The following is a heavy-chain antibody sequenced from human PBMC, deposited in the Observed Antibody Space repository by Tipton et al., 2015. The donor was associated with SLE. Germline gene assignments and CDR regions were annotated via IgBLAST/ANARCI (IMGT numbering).Heavy chain of an antibody. CDR1: GYTFNHFG. D-gene: IGHD2-15*01. J-gene: IGHJ4*02. Sequence: QSGPEVKKPGASVKVSCKASGYTFNHFGVSWVRQAPGQGLEWMGWISAYNGNTIYAQKFQGRVTMTTDTSTNTAYMELRSLRSDDTAVYFCARDPPVVAASMADYWGQGTLVTVSS. CDR2: ISAYNGNT. V-gene: IGHV1-18*01. CDR3: ARDPPVVAASMADY.